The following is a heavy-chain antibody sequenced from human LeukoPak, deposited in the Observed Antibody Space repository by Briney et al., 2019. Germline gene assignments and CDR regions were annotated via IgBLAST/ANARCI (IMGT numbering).Heavy chain of an antibody. D-gene: IGHD6-13*01. CDR3: AREGIAAAGIDY. CDR2: ISSSSSYI. V-gene: IGHV3-21*01. Sequence: TGGSLRLSCAASGFTFSSYSTNWVRQAPGKGLEWVSSISSSSSYIYYADSVKGRFTISRDNAKNSLYLQMNSLRAEDTAVYYCAREGIAAAGIDYWGQGTLVTVSS. CDR1: GFTFSSYS. J-gene: IGHJ4*02.